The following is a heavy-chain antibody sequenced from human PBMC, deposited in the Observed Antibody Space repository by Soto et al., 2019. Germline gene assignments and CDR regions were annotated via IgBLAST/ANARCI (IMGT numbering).Heavy chain of an antibody. CDR3: IRGRRPSSVGTGNF. V-gene: IGHV3-74*01. J-gene: IGHJ4*02. D-gene: IGHD3-10*01. CDR1: GFVFNMYW. Sequence: WRSLRLSCAASGFVFNMYWMHWVRQVPGEGPEWVTRINDDGTRTDYAYSAKGRFTISRDNAKDILYLQMNALRVDDTAVYYCIRGRRPSSVGTGNFWPQGTLVTVSS. CDR2: INDDGTRT.